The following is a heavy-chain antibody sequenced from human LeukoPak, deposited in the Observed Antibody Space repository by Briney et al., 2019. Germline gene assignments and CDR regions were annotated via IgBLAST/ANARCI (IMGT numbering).Heavy chain of an antibody. D-gene: IGHD1-14*01. V-gene: IGHV3-7*01. Sequence: GGSLRLSCAASGFTFSNYWMSWVRLAPGKGLEWVANIKQDGSEKYYVDSVKGRFTISRDNAKNSLYLQMNSLRAEDTAVYYCASGSETDYYYYGMDVWGQGTTVTVSS. J-gene: IGHJ6*02. CDR1: GFTFSNYW. CDR2: IKQDGSEK. CDR3: ASGSETDYYYYGMDV.